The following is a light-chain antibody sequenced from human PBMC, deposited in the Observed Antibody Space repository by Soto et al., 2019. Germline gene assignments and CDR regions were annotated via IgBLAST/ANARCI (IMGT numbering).Light chain of an antibody. CDR1: SSDVGGYNY. CDR3: SSYAGSNIWV. V-gene: IGLV2-8*01. J-gene: IGLJ3*02. CDR2: EVS. Sequence: QSALTQPPSASGSPGQSVTISCTGTSSDVGGYNYVSWYQQHPGKAPKLMIYEVSKRPSGVPDRFSGSKSGNTASLTVSGLQAEYEADYYCSSYAGSNIWVFGGGTELTVL.